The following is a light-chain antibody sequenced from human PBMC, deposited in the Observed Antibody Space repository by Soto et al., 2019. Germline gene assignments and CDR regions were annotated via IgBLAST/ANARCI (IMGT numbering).Light chain of an antibody. J-gene: IGLJ2*01. CDR2: GNS. V-gene: IGLV1-40*01. Sequence: QSVLTQPPSVSGAPGQRVTISCTGSSSNIGAGYDVHWCQQLPGTAPKLPIYGNSNRPSGVPDRFSGSKSGTSASLAITGLQAEDEADYYCQSYDSSLSGHVVFGGGTKLTVL. CDR3: QSYDSSLSGHVV. CDR1: SSNIGAGYD.